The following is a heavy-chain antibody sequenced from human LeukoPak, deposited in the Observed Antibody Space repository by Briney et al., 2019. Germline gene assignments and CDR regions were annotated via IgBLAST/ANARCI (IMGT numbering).Heavy chain of an antibody. CDR1: GGSISNYY. Sequence: PSETLSLTCTVSGGSISNYYWSWVRQPPGKGLEWIGYVFYGGSANVNPSLKSRVTISLDTPKNQFSLKLTSVTAADTAVYYCAREAAGQWFDPWGQGTLVTVSS. CDR3: AREAAGQWFDP. D-gene: IGHD6-25*01. V-gene: IGHV4-59*12. CDR2: VFYGGSA. J-gene: IGHJ5*02.